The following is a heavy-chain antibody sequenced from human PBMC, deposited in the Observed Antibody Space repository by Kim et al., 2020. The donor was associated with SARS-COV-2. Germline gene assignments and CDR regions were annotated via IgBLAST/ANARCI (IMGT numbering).Heavy chain of an antibody. Sequence: SETLSLTCNVSGGSISSYYWNWIRQPPGKGLEWIGYIHYSGSTNYNPSLKSRVTISVDTSKNQFSLKLSSVTAADTAVYYCARGGQQLALPYFDYWGQGTLVTVSS. CDR3: ARGGQQLALPYFDY. CDR1: GGSISSYY. D-gene: IGHD6-13*01. J-gene: IGHJ4*02. CDR2: IHYSGST. V-gene: IGHV4-59*01.